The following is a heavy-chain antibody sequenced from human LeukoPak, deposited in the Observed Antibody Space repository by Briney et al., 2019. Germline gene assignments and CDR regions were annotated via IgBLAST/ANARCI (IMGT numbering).Heavy chain of an antibody. D-gene: IGHD6-19*01. CDR2: IEQDGSEK. CDR3: AGGSGWLIGD. CDR1: GGSFSGYY. Sequence: ETLSLTCAVYGGSFSGYYWSWVRQAPGKGLEWVANIEQDGSEKNYVDSVKGRFTISRDNAENALYLQMNTLRPEDTAVYYCAGGSGWLIGDWGQGTLVTVSS. V-gene: IGHV3-7*01. J-gene: IGHJ4*02.